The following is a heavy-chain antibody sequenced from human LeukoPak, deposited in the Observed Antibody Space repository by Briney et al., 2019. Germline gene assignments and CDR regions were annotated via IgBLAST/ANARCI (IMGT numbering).Heavy chain of an antibody. CDR3: ARNDSSGYFDY. J-gene: IGHJ4*02. V-gene: IGHV4-38-2*01. CDR2: VYHSGST. CDR1: DYSISCGNY. Sequence: SETLSLTCAVSDYSISCGNYWGWIRQPPGKGLEWIGSVYHSGSTHYSPSLKSRVTIAVDTSKNQLSLKLSSVTAADTAVYCCARNDSSGYFDYWGKGTLVTVSS. D-gene: IGHD3-22*01.